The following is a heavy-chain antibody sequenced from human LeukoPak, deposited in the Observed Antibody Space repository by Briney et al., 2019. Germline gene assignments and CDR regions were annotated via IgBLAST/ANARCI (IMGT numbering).Heavy chain of an antibody. V-gene: IGHV4-39*07. CDR2: IYYSGST. CDR3: ARDYYYDSSGYYYEVDNPDRRFDY. CDR1: GGSISSSSYC. D-gene: IGHD3-22*01. Sequence: SETLSLTCTVSGGSISSSSYCWGWTRQPPGKGLEWIGSIYYSGSTYYNPSLRSRVTISVDTSKNQFSVKLSSVTAADTAVYYCARDYYYDSSGYYYEVDNPDRRFDYWGQGTLVTVSS. J-gene: IGHJ4*02.